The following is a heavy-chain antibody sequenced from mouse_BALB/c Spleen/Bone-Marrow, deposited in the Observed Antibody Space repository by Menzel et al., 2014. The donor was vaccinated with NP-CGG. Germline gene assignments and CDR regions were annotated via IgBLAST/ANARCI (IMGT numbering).Heavy chain of an antibody. V-gene: IGHV5-12*02. CDR3: ARRGTLDY. J-gene: IGHJ4*01. CDR2: ISNGGGST. Sequence: EVKVEESGGGLVQPGGSLKLSCATSGFTFRDYYMYWVRQTPEKRLEWVAYISNGGGSTYYPDTVKGRFTISRDNAKNTLYLQMSRLKSEDTAMYYRARRGTLDYWGQGTSVTVSS. CDR1: GFTFRDYY.